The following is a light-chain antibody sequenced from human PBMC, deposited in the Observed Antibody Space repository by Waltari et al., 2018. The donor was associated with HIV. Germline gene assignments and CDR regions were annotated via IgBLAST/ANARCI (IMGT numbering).Light chain of an antibody. CDR1: STDSRFYQY. CDR3: ASNRLDYTLI. V-gene: IGLV2-14*03. Sequence: QSALTQPASVSGFLGQSINISCTGISTDSRFYQYVSWYQQYPGKIPRLIIFDINNRPSRVSDHFSGARSGNSASLTFSGRQSGDEAHYYCASNRLDYTLIFGGGTKLTVL. J-gene: IGLJ2*01. CDR2: DIN.